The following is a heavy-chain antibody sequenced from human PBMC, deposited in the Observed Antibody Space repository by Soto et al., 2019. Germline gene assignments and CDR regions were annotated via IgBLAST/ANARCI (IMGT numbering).Heavy chain of an antibody. J-gene: IGHJ3*02. V-gene: IGHV2-26*01. CDR3: ARKRGDYVWGSYRYTVGAFDI. Sequence: QVTLKESGPVLVKPTETLTLTCTVSGFSLSNARMGVSWIRQPPGKALEWLAHIFSNDEKSYSTSLKSRLTISKETSKXXVXLXXTNMDPVDTATYYCARKRGDYVWGSYRYTVGAFDIWGQGTMVTVSS. CDR2: IFSNDEK. D-gene: IGHD3-16*02. CDR1: GFSLSNARMG.